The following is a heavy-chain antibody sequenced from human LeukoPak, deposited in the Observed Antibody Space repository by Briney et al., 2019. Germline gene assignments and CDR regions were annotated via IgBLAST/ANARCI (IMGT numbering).Heavy chain of an antibody. CDR2: FYSSGHT. J-gene: IGHJ2*01. D-gene: IGHD6-13*01. CDR1: GGSMSSYF. V-gene: IGHV4-4*07. Sequence: SETLSLTCLVSGGSMSSYFWSWIRQPAGKGLEWIGRFYSSGHTNYNPSLRSRVTISVDTSKIQFSLKLSSVTAADTAVYYCARVYYSNSYDYWYFDLWGRGTLVTVSS. CDR3: ARVYYSNSYDYWYFDL.